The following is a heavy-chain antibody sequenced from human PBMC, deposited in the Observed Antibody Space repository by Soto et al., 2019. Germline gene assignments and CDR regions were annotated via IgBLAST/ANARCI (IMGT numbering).Heavy chain of an antibody. Sequence: QLQESGPGLVRPSETLSLICTVSGASVTSAGYYWSWIRQPPGKGLEWIGYVSSTGSTIYNSPLTSRVTMSLDMPKNQFSLRLDSVTAADTAVYYCARYCSNTNCYMLDYWGQGTLVTASS. V-gene: IGHV4-61*08. D-gene: IGHD2-2*02. J-gene: IGHJ4*02. CDR1: GASVTSAGYY. CDR3: ARYCSNTNCYMLDY. CDR2: VSSTGST.